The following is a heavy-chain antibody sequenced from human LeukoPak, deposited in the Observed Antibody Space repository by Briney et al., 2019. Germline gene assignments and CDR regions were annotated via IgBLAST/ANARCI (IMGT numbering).Heavy chain of an antibody. D-gene: IGHD6-19*01. V-gene: IGHV3-23*01. J-gene: IGHJ4*02. CDR2: ISGSGGST. CDR1: GFTFSDYG. CDR3: AKGKDDSSGWYFFY. Sequence: GGSLRLSCAASGFTFSDYGMNWVRQAPGKGLEWVSAISGSGGSTYYADSVKGRFTISRDNSKNTLYLQMSSLRADDTAVYYCAKGKDDSSGWYFFYWGQGTLVTVSS.